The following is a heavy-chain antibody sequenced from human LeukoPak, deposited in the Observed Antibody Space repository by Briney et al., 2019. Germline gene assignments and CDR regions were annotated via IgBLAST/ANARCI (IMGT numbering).Heavy chain of an antibody. D-gene: IGHD3-22*01. CDR1: GGSISSYY. CDR3: AREGFNYDFAF. J-gene: IGHJ4*02. Sequence: SETLSLTCTVSGGSISSYYWSWIRQPPGKGLEWIGYIYYSGSTNYNPSLKSRVTISVDTSKNQFSLKLSSVTAADTAMYYCAREGFNYDFAFWGQGTLVTVSS. V-gene: IGHV4-59*12. CDR2: IYYSGST.